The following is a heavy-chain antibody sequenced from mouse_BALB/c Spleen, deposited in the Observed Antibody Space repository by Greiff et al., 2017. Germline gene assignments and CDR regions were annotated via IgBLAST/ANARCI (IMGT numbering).Heavy chain of an antibody. CDR3: APGYAMDY. V-gene: IGHV7-3*02. CDR2: IRNKANGYKT. Sequence: EVKLVESGGGLVQPGGSLRLSCATSGFTFTDYYMSWVRQPPGKALEWLGFIRNKANGYKTEYSASVKGRFTISRDNSQSILYLQMNTLRAEDSATYYCAPGYAMDYWGQGTSVTVSS. J-gene: IGHJ4*01. CDR1: GFTFTDYY.